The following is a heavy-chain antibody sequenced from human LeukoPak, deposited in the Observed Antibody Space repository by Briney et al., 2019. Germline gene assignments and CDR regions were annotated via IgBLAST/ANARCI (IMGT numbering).Heavy chain of an antibody. Sequence: LGGSLRLSCAASGFTFSGYAMHWVRQAPGKGLEWVAVISYDGTNKYYADSVKGRFTVSRDISKNTLYLQMNSLTAEDTAVYYCARHRGPSLYSSAYFDYWGQGTLVPVSS. CDR2: ISYDGTNK. CDR3: ARHRGPSLYSSAYFDY. D-gene: IGHD3-22*01. V-gene: IGHV3-30-3*01. J-gene: IGHJ4*02. CDR1: GFTFSGYA.